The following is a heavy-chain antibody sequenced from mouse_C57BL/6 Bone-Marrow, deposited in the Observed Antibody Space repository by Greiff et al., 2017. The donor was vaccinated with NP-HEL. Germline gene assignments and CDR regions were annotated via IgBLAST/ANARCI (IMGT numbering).Heavy chain of an antibody. J-gene: IGHJ3*01. Sequence: QVQLQQSGPELVKPGASVKISCKASGYAFSSSWMNWVKQRPGKGLEWIGRIYPGDGDTNYNGKFKGKATLTADKSSSTAYMQLSSLTSEDSAVYFCARPEEAWFAYWGQGTLVTVSA. V-gene: IGHV1-82*01. CDR2: IYPGDGDT. CDR1: GYAFSSSW. CDR3: ARPEEAWFAY.